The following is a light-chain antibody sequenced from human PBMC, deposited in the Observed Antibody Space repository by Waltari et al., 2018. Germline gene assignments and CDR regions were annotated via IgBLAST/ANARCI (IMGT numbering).Light chain of an antibody. CDR1: QSYLYSSSKKSY. CDR2: WAS. J-gene: IGKJ1*01. V-gene: IGKV4-1*01. CDR3: QQYYTTPWT. Sequence: DIVMTQSPDSLAVSLGERATLTCKSSQSYLYSSSKKSYLAWYQEKPGQPPKLFIYWASTRESGVPDRFSGSGSGTDFTLTISSLQAEDVAVYSCQQYYTTPWTFGQGTKVEIK.